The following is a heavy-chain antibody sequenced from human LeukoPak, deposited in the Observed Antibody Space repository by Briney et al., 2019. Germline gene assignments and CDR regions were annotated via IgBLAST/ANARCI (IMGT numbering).Heavy chain of an antibody. V-gene: IGHV3-48*04. CDR3: ARTIEMATISYFDY. CDR1: GFTFSSYS. CDR2: ISSSDSTI. D-gene: IGHD5-24*01. Sequence: PGGSLRLSCAASGFTFSSYSMNWVRQAPGKGLEWVSYISSSDSTIYYADSEKGRFTISRDNAKNSLYLQMNSLRAGDTAVYYCARTIEMATISYFDYWGQGTLVTVSS. J-gene: IGHJ4*02.